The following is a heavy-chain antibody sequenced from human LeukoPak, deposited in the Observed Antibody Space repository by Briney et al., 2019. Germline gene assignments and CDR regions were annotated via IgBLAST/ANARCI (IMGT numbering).Heavy chain of an antibody. Sequence: GGSLRLSCAASGFTFSSMNWVRQAPGKGLEWVSSISHSSSYIYYADSVKGRFTISRDNAKNSLYLQMNSLRAEDTAVYYCARRQQAVAGTFDYWGQGTLVTVSS. J-gene: IGHJ4*02. CDR3: ARRQQAVAGTFDY. CDR1: GFTFSS. CDR2: ISHSSSYI. V-gene: IGHV3-21*01. D-gene: IGHD6-19*01.